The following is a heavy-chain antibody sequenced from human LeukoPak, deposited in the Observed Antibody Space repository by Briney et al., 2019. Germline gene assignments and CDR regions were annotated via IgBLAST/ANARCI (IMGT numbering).Heavy chain of an antibody. CDR1: GYSFTTYW. D-gene: IGHD6-19*01. CDR2: IYPGDSDT. J-gene: IGHJ4*02. Sequence: GESLKISCKGSGYSFTTYWIGWVRQMPGKGLEWMGIIYPGDSDTRYTPSFQGQVTISADKSISTAYLQWSSLKTSDTAMYYCARQGVAVAQFYWGQGTLVTVSS. V-gene: IGHV5-51*01. CDR3: ARQGVAVAQFY.